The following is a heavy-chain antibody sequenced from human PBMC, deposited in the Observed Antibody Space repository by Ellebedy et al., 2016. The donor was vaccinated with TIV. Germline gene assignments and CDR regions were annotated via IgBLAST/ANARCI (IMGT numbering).Heavy chain of an antibody. Sequence: PGGSLRLSCVASGFTFGNYGMHWVRQAPGKGLEWVALIWYDGSNKYYAYSVRGRFTISIDNSKNTLYLQMNSLRAEDTAIYSCARDFGYSYGFYNFFHPWGQGSLVTVSS. D-gene: IGHD5-18*01. V-gene: IGHV3-33*08. CDR2: IWYDGSNK. J-gene: IGHJ5*02. CDR1: GFTFGNYG. CDR3: ARDFGYSYGFYNFFHP.